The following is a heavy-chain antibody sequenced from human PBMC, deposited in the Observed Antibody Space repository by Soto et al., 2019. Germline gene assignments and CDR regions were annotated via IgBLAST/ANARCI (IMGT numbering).Heavy chain of an antibody. CDR3: ALAVYGTGPDAFDI. CDR1: GFSLSTSGVC. Sequence: SGPTLIHPTHTLTLICTFSGFSLSTSGVCVSWIRQPLGKALECLARSDWDDDKYSGTSLKTMLSINNDTSKNQVVHTMTNKDTVDTASYYCALAVYGTGPDAFDIWGQGTMVTVSS. D-gene: IGHD1-7*01. V-gene: IGHV2-70*11. CDR2: SDWDDDK. J-gene: IGHJ3*02.